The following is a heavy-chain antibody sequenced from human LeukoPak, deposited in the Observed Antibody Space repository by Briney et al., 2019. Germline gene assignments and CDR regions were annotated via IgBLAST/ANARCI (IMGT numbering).Heavy chain of an antibody. CDR3: ARGRSIAVRPGYFQY. V-gene: IGHV1-46*01. CDR2: INPSAGST. CDR1: GYTFTGYY. Sequence: ASVKVSCKASGYTFTGYYMHWVRQAPGPGLEWMGIINPSAGSTSYAQKFQGRVTMTRDTSTSTVYMELSSLTSEDTAVYYCARGRSIAVRPGYFQYWGQGTLVTVSS. D-gene: IGHD6-6*01. J-gene: IGHJ1*01.